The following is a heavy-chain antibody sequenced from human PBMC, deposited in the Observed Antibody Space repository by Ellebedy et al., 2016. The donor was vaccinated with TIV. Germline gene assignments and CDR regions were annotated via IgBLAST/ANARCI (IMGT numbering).Heavy chain of an antibody. CDR1: GYIFTTYA. Sequence: AASVKVSCKTSGYIFTTYAMHWVRQAPGQSLEWLGWINLGIGDTKYSQNFQGRLTITNDASASTVYMELSSLRSGDTAVYFCARGYSYEFDYWGQGTLVTVSS. J-gene: IGHJ4*02. CDR2: INLGIGDT. V-gene: IGHV1-3*01. D-gene: IGHD5-18*01. CDR3: ARGYSYEFDY.